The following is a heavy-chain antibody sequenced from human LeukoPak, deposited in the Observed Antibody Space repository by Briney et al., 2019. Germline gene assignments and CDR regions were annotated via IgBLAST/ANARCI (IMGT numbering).Heavy chain of an antibody. CDR2: IYNSGST. CDR1: GGSTSVYY. J-gene: IGHJ4*02. V-gene: IGHV4-59*01. D-gene: IGHD3-10*01. Sequence: LSLTWAVSGGSTSVYYWSWIRQPPGKGLEWIGYIYNSGSTNYNPSLKSRVTISVDTSKNQFSLKLTSVTAADTAVYYCARDRELGYWGQGTLVTVSS. CDR3: ARDRELGY.